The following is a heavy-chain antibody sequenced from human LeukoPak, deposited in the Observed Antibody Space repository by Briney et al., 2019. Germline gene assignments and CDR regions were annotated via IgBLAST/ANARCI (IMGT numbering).Heavy chain of an antibody. CDR2: ISIDGSTT. CDR1: GFTSSTNW. J-gene: IGHJ4*02. V-gene: IGHV3-74*01. Sequence: GGSLRLSCAASGFTSSTNWMHWVRQAPGKGLVWVSRISIDGSTTNYADSVKGRFTISRDNAKNTLYLQMNSLRAEDTAVYYCAKGGKQLLSFDYWGQGTLVTVSS. CDR3: AKGGKQLLSFDY. D-gene: IGHD2-2*01.